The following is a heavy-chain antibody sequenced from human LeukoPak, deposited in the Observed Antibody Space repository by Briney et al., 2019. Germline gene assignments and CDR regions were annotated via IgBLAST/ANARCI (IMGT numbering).Heavy chain of an antibody. CDR3: AKDLTAAAPAEYFQH. CDR1: GFTLSSNY. J-gene: IGHJ1*01. V-gene: IGHV3-53*01. Sequence: GGSLRLSCAASGFTLSSNYMSWVRQAPGKGLEWVSVIYSGGSTYYADSVKGRFTISRDNSKNTLYLQMNSMRAEDTAVYYCAKDLTAAAPAEYFQHWGQGTLVTVSS. CDR2: IYSGGST. D-gene: IGHD6-13*01.